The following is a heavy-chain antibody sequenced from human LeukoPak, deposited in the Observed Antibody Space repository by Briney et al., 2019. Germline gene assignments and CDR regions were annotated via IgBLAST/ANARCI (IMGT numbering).Heavy chain of an antibody. CDR1: GFTFSSYG. D-gene: IGHD4-17*01. Sequence: PGGSLRLSCAASGFTFSSYGMTWVRQAPGKGLEWVSVIYSGGSTYYADSVKGRFTISRDNSKNTLYLQMNSLRAEDTAVYYCARVSDYGDYPNWFDPWGQGTLVTVSS. CDR2: IYSGGST. V-gene: IGHV3-53*01. J-gene: IGHJ5*02. CDR3: ARVSDYGDYPNWFDP.